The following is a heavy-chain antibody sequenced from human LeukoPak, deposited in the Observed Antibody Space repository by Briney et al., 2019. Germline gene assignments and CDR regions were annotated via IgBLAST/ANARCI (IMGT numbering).Heavy chain of an antibody. J-gene: IGHJ5*02. Sequence: SETLSLTCTVSGGSISSDYWSWIRQPPWKGLEWIGYIHHSGSTNYNPSLKSRVTISVDTSRNHFSLNLSSVTAADTAVYYCARRATISSRFDLWGQGSLVTVSS. D-gene: IGHD5-24*01. CDR2: IHHSGST. V-gene: IGHV4-59*01. CDR3: ARRATISSRFDL. CDR1: GGSISSDY.